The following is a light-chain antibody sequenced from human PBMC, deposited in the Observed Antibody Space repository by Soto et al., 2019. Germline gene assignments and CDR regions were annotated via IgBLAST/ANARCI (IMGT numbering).Light chain of an antibody. CDR1: RSLSSD. Sequence: IVLMQSPDTLSLSPGERATLSCRASRSLSSDYLAWYQQKPGQAPRLLIYGTSNRATGVPDRITGSRSGTEFTLTITSLQSEDFGVYYCQQFDDWPTFGQGTKVDIK. CDR2: GTS. CDR3: QQFDDWPT. V-gene: IGKV3-15*01. J-gene: IGKJ1*01.